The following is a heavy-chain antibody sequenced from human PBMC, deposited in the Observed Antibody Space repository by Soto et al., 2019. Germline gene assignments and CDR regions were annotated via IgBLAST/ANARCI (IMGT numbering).Heavy chain of an antibody. CDR3: AKDRGRTTNWFDP. V-gene: IGHV3-30*18. D-gene: IGHD1-1*01. CDR1: GFTFSSYG. CDR2: ISYDGSNK. J-gene: IGHJ5*02. Sequence: PGGSLRLSCAASGFTFSSYGMHWVRQAPGKGLEWVAVISYDGSNKYYADSVKGRFTISRDNSKNTLYLQMNSLRAEDTAVYYCAKDRGRTTNWFDPWGQGTLVTVSS.